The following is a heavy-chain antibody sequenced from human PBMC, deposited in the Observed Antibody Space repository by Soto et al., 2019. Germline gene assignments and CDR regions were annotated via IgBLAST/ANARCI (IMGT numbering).Heavy chain of an antibody. CDR1: GDGVSGDGGS. Sequence: SQTLSLTCAISGDGVSGDGGSWNWIRQSPSRGLEWLGRTHCRPNCLYDYGPLVRGRIVINADIGKNHVSLHLNSVTPEDTAVYYCARGHLWNFSFDSWGQGALVTVSS. D-gene: IGHD1-7*01. J-gene: IGHJ4*02. V-gene: IGHV6-1*01. CDR3: ARGHLWNFSFDS. CDR2: THCRPNCLY.